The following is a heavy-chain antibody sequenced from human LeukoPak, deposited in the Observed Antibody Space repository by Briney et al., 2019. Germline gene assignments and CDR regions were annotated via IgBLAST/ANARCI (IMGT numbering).Heavy chain of an antibody. D-gene: IGHD1-14*01. CDR1: GGSFSGYY. CDR3: ARGPIARLYGTLDY. CDR2: INHSGST. V-gene: IGHV4-34*01. Sequence: SETLSLTCAVYGGSFSGYYWSWIRQPPGKGLEWIGEINHSGSTNYNPSLKSRVTISVDTSKNQFSLKLSSVTAGDTAVYYCARGPIARLYGTLDYWGQGTLVTVSS. J-gene: IGHJ4*02.